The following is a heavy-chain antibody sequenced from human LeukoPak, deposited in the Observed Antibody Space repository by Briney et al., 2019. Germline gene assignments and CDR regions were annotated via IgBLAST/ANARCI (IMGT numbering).Heavy chain of an antibody. CDR1: GFSLSTSGVG. D-gene: IGHD3-3*01. CDR3: XXXXXXXXXXXXXWSGYYLGGMDV. J-gene: IGHJ6*02. V-gene: IGHV2-5*01. Sequence: SGPTLVNPTQTLTLTCTFSGFSLSTSGVGVGWIRQPPGKALEWLALIYWNDDKRYSPSLKSRLTITKDTSKNQVVLTMTNMXXXXXXXXXXXXXXXXXXXXXXXWSGYYLGGMDVWGQGTTVTVSS. CDR2: IYWNDDK.